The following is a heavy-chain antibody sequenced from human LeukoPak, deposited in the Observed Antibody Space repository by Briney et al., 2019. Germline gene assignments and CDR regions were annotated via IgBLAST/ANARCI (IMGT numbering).Heavy chain of an antibody. V-gene: IGHV3-7*01. D-gene: IGHD2-2*01. J-gene: IGHJ4*02. CDR3: ATESRSTSWDY. Sequence: PGGSLRLSCAASGFTFSNYWMSWVRQAPGKGLEWVAKIRQDGSEKSYVGSVEGRFTISRDNAKNSLYLQLNSLRAEDTAVYYCATESRSTSWDYWGQGTLVTVSS. CDR1: GFTFSNYW. CDR2: IRQDGSEK.